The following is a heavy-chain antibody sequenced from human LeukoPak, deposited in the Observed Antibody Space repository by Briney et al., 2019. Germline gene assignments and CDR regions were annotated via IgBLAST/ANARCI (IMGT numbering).Heavy chain of an antibody. CDR2: IYHSGST. CDR3: AREKGSGMTTVSYYFDY. D-gene: IGHD4-17*01. CDR1: GGSISSGGYY. V-gene: IGHV4-30-2*01. J-gene: IGHJ4*02. Sequence: SETLSLTCTVSGGSISSGGYYWSWIRQPPGKGLEWIGYIYHSGSTYYNPSLKSRVTISVDRSKNQFSLKLSSVTAADTAVYYCAREKGSGMTTVSYYFDYWGQGTLVTVSS.